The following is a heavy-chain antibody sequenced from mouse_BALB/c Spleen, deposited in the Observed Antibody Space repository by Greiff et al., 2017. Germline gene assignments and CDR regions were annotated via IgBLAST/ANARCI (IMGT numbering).Heavy chain of an antibody. Sequence: EVQLVESGGGLVQPGGSRKLSCAASGFTFSSFGMHWVRQAPEKGLEWVAYISSGSSTIYYADTVKGRFTISRDNPKNTLFLQMTSLRSEDTAMYYCARKDYRYDEFAYWGQGTLVTVSA. CDR3: ARKDYRYDEFAY. CDR1: GFTFSSFG. CDR2: ISSGSSTI. V-gene: IGHV5-17*02. D-gene: IGHD2-14*01. J-gene: IGHJ3*01.